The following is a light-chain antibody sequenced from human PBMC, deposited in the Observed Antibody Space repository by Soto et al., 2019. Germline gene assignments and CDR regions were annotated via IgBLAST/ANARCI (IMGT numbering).Light chain of an antibody. Sequence: QSVLTQPASVSGSPGQSITISCTGTSSDVGGYNYVSWYQQHPGKAPKLMIYDVSNRPSGVSNRFSGSKSGNTASLTISGLQAEDEADYYCCSSTPSSTVLFGGGTKVTVL. CDR2: DVS. CDR3: CSSTPSSTVL. J-gene: IGLJ2*01. V-gene: IGLV2-14*03. CDR1: SSDVGGYNY.